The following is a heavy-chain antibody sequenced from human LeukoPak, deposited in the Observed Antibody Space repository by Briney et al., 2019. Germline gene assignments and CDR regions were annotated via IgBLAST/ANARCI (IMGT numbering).Heavy chain of an antibody. CDR2: ISSGSTTI. CDR1: VFTFTKYS. J-gene: IGHJ4*02. V-gene: IGHV3-48*01. Sequence: GGSLRLSCTASVFTFTKYSMHWPRQTPGKGLEGVSYISSGSTTIYYTDSVKGRFTISRENAKNSLYLQMNSLRAEDTAVYYCARRESTTMVRGGVDYWGQGTLVIVSS. CDR3: ARRESTTMVRGGVDY. D-gene: IGHD3-10*01.